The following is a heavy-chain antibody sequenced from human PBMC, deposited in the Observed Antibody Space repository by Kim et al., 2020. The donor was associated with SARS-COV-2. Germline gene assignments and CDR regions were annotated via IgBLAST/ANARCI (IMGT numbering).Heavy chain of an antibody. CDR1: GGSISSGSYY. Sequence: SETLSLTCTVSGGSISSGSYYWSWIRQPAGKGLEWIGRIYTSGSTNYNPSLKSRVTISVDTSKNQFSLKLSSVTAADTAVYYCARGGGIAAAGINHWGQGTLVTVSS. D-gene: IGHD6-13*01. CDR3: ARGGGIAAAGINH. CDR2: IYTSGST. V-gene: IGHV4-61*02. J-gene: IGHJ5*02.